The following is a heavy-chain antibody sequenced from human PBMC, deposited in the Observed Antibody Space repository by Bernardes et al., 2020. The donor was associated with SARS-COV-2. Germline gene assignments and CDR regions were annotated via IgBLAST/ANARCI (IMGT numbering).Heavy chain of an antibody. Sequence: VGSLCLSCAASGFPFSSYGMHWVRQAPGPGLAWVALISYNGRNTHYLDSVKGRFTISRDNSKDTLYLHMSNLRAEDTAVYFCAKDPGLAIFDTVPYFDYWGQGALVTVSS. CDR3: AKDPGLAIFDTVPYFDY. D-gene: IGHD3-9*01. CDR2: ISYNGRNT. CDR1: GFPFSSYG. J-gene: IGHJ4*02. V-gene: IGHV3-30*18.